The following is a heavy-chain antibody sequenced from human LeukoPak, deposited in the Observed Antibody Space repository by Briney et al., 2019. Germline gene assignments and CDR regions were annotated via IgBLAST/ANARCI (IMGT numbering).Heavy chain of an antibody. D-gene: IGHD3-10*01. V-gene: IGHV3-23*01. CDR1: GFTFRNYA. CDR3: AKLKGAVSGSAEC. CDR2: ITDGGGST. J-gene: IGHJ4*02. Sequence: GGSLRLSCAASGFTFRNYAMTWVRQAPGKGLEWVSVITDGGGSTYYSDSVKGRFTISRDNSKNTLYLQMSSLSLEDTAVYYCAKLKGAVSGSAECWGQGTLVTASS.